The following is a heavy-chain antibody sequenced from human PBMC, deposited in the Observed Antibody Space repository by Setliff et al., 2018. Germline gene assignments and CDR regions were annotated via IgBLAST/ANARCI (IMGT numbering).Heavy chain of an antibody. CDR3: ARRRRFDSGGPRSPWYFDL. CDR1: GYNFLDYW. J-gene: IGHJ2*01. CDR2: IYLDDSDT. Sequence: GESLTISCKASGYNFLDYWIGWVRQMPGKGLEWMGIIYLDDSDTRYSPSVQGPFTISADKSISTAYLQWSSLKASDTAFYYCARRRRFDSGGPRSPWYFDLWGRGTLVTAPQ. D-gene: IGHD3-22*01. V-gene: IGHV5-51*01.